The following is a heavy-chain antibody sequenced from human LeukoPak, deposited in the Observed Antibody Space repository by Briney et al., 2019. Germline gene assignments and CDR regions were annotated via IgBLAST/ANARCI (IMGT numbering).Heavy chain of an antibody. J-gene: IGHJ4*02. CDR3: ARDFLHYYDNSGYTDY. D-gene: IGHD3-22*01. Sequence: GGSLRLSCAASGFTFSSYGMHWVRQAPGKGLEWEAVISYDGSNKYYPDSVKGRFTISRDNSKNTLYLQMNSLRAEDTAVYYCARDFLHYYDNSGYTDYWGQGTVVTVSS. CDR1: GFTFSSYG. CDR2: ISYDGSNK. V-gene: IGHV3-30-3*01.